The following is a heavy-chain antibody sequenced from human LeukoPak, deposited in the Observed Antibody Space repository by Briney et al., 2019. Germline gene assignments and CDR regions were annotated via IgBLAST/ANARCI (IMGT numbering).Heavy chain of an antibody. CDR2: ISSSSSYI. V-gene: IGHV3-21*01. CDR3: ARGVGYSSGWYGAYYYYYMDV. CDR1: GFTFSSYS. Sequence: GGSLRLSCAASGFTFSSYSMNWVRQAPGKGLEWVSSISSSSSYIYYADSVKGRFTISRDNAKNSLYLQMNSLRAEDTAVYYCARGVGYSSGWYGAYYYYYMDVWGKGTTVTVSS. D-gene: IGHD6-19*01. J-gene: IGHJ6*03.